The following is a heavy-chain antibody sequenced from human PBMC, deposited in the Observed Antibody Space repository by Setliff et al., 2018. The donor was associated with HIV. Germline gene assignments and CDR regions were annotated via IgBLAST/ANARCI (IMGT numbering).Heavy chain of an antibody. D-gene: IGHD3-22*01. CDR2: VFYTGST. J-gene: IGHJ4*02. V-gene: IGHV4-59*08. CDR3: ARQVPIPGVAVTPMDF. Sequence: SETLSLTCTVSGGSIRGYYWSWLRQPPGKGLEWIGYVFYTGSTTYSPSLKSRLTISVDTSQPQFSLKLTSVTAADTAVYYCARQVPIPGVAVTPMDFWGQGILVTV. CDR1: GGSIRGYY.